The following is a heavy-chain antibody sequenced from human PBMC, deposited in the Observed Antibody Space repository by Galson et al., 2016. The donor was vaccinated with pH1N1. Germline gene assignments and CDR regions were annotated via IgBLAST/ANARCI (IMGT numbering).Heavy chain of an antibody. CDR1: GFSINDYG. CDR3: TSSTDGDSQGLGERFGP. D-gene: IGHD2-8*01. J-gene: IGHJ5*02. Sequence: SLRLSCAASGFSINDYGMHWVRQAPGKGLEWVSVFWNDGSKKDHADSVKGRFTISRDDSKNTLFLEMNSLRAEDTAVYYCTSSTDGDSQGLGERFGPWGQGTLVTVSS. V-gene: IGHV3-33*01. CDR2: FWNDGSKK.